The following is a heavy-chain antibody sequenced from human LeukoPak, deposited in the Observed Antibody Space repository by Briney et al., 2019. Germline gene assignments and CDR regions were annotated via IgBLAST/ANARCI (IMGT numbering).Heavy chain of an antibody. CDR3: ARAGFGLAPHRGTPFDY. V-gene: IGHV4-34*01. CDR1: GGSFSDYY. D-gene: IGHD3-10*01. Sequence: SETLSLTCAVYGGSFSDYYWSWIRQSPGKGLEWIGEINHSGSSNYNASLKSRVTISVGTSKNQFSLKLTSVTAADTAVYYCARAGFGLAPHRGTPFDYWGQGTLVTVSS. J-gene: IGHJ4*02. CDR2: INHSGSS.